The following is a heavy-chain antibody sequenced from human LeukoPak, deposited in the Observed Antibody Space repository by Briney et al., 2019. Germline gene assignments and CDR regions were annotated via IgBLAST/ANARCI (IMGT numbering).Heavy chain of an antibody. V-gene: IGHV3-33*01. CDR2: IWYDGSNK. D-gene: IGHD5-12*01. CDR3: GRDVEGGYPYYGLEV. CDR1: VFTFNNYG. Sequence: GRSLRLSCAASVFTFNNYGMHWVRQAPGKGLEWVAVIWYDGSNKQYADSVKGRFTISRDKSKNTLYLQMNSLRAEDTAVYYCGRDVEGGYPYYGLEVWGQGTAVTVSS. J-gene: IGHJ6*02.